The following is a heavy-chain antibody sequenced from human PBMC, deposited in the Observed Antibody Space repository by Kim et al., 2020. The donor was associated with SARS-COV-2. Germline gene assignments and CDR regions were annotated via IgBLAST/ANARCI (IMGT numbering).Heavy chain of an antibody. CDR2: IYYTGSI. J-gene: IGHJ4*02. CDR3: ARHRSGYVFDY. D-gene: IGHD5-12*01. V-gene: IGHV4-39*01. CDR1: GGSISSSTYY. Sequence: SETLSLTCTVSGGSISSSTYYWGWIRQPPGKGLEGIGSIYYTGSIQHNPSLKSRVTTSVDTPRNQFSLNLRSVTAADTAVYYCARHRSGYVFDYWGKGTLVTVSS.